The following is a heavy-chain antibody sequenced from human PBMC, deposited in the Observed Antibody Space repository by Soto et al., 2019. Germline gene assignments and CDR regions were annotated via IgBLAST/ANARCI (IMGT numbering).Heavy chain of an antibody. Sequence: QVQLVQSGAEVKKPGASVKVSCKASGYTFTSYAMHWVRQAPGQRLEWMGWINAGNGNTKYSQKFQGRVTITRDTSASTAYMVLSSLRSEDTAVYYCARGANYYDSSGYYYYWGQGTLVTVSS. V-gene: IGHV1-3*01. CDR1: GYTFTSYA. J-gene: IGHJ4*02. CDR3: ARGANYYDSSGYYYY. D-gene: IGHD3-22*01. CDR2: INAGNGNT.